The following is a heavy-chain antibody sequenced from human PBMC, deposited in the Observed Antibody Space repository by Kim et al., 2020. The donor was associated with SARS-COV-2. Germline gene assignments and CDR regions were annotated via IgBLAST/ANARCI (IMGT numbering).Heavy chain of an antibody. CDR1: GGSISSGSYY. CDR3: AREGGYYDSSGYNYYYGMDV. V-gene: IGHV4-61*02. CDR2: IYTSGST. Sequence: SETLSLTCTVSGGSISSGSYYWSWIRQPAGKGLEWIGRIYTSGSTNYNPSLKSRVTISVDTSKNQFSLKLSSVTAADTAVYYCAREGGYYDSSGYNYYYGMDVWGQGTTVTVSS. J-gene: IGHJ6*02. D-gene: IGHD3-22*01.